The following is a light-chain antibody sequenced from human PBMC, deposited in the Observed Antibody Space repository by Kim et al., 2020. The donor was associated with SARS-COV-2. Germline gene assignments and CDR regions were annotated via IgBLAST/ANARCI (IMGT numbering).Light chain of an antibody. CDR3: QAWDSTTVI. J-gene: IGLJ2*01. V-gene: IGLV3-1*01. CDR1: KLGDKY. Sequence: SYELTQPPSVSVSPGQTASISCSGDKLGDKYACWYQQRPGQSPVLVIYEDTRRPSGIPERLSASTSGNTATLTISGTQAMDEADYYCQAWDSTTVIFGGGTQLTVL. CDR2: EDT.